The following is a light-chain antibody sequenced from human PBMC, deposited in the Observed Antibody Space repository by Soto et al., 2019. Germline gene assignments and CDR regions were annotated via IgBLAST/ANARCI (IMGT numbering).Light chain of an antibody. CDR2: DAS. J-gene: IGKJ3*01. CDR3: QQDGNLPPT. Sequence: DIQMTQSPSSLSASVGDRVTITCQASQDISNYLNWYQQKPGKAPKLLIYDASNLETGVPSRFSGSGYGTEFTFTISSLQPEDIATYYCQQDGNLPPTFGPGTKVDIK. CDR1: QDISNY. V-gene: IGKV1-33*01.